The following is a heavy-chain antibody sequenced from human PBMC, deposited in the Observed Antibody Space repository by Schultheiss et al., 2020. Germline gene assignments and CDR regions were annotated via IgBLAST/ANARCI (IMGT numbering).Heavy chain of an antibody. V-gene: IGHV1-2*06. Sequence: ASVKVSCKASGYTFTGYYMHWVRQAPGQGLEWMGRINPNSGGTNYAQKFQGRVTMTRDTSISTAYMELSRLRSDDTAVYYCARDGNGPESSGWYGDWFDPWGQGTLVTVSS. CDR2: INPNSGGT. D-gene: IGHD6-19*01. J-gene: IGHJ5*02. CDR1: GYTFTGYY. CDR3: ARDGNGPESSGWYGDWFDP.